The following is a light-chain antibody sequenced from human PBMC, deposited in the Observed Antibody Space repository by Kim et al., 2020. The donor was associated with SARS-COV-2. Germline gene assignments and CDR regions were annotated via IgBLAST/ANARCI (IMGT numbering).Light chain of an antibody. V-gene: IGLV6-57*02. CDR2: EDN. J-gene: IGLJ3*02. CDR3: QSYDSSTHWV. CDR1: SGNLASNY. Sequence: NFMLTQPQSVSESPGKTVTISCTGSSGNLASNYVQWYQQRPGSAPTTVIYEDNQRPSGVPDRFSGSTDASANSASLTISGLKTDDEADYYCQSYDSSTHWVFGGGTQLTVL.